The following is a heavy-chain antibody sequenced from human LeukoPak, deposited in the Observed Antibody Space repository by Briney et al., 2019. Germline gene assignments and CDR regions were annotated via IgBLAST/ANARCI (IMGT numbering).Heavy chain of an antibody. CDR1: GYTFTSYG. Sequence: GASVKVSCKASGYTFTSYGIGWVRQAPGQGLEWMGRIIPILGIANYAQKFQGRVTITADKSTSTAYMELSSLRSEDTAVYYCARGYYDSSGLYYFDYWGQGTLVTVSS. V-gene: IGHV1-69*04. D-gene: IGHD3-22*01. J-gene: IGHJ4*02. CDR2: IIPILGIA. CDR3: ARGYYDSSGLYYFDY.